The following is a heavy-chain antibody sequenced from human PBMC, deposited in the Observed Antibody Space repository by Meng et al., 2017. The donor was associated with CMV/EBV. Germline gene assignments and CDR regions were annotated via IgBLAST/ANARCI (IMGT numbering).Heavy chain of an antibody. V-gene: IGHV4-34*01. CDR3: ARGAYDFWSGKDDY. J-gene: IGHJ4*02. D-gene: IGHD3-3*01. CDR1: GGSFSGYY. CDR2: INHSGST. Sequence: GSLRLSCAVYGGSFSGYYWSWIRQPPGKGLEWIGGINHSGSTNYNPSLKSRVTISVDTSKNQFSLKLSSVTAADTAVYYCARGAYDFWSGKDDYWGQGTPVTVSS.